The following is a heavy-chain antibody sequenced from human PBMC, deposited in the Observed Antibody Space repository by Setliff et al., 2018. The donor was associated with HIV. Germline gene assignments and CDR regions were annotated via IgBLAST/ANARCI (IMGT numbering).Heavy chain of an antibody. Sequence: SETLSLTCTVSGSSISGHFWGWIRQPPGKGLECIGNIYYSGSTSYNPSLKSRVTISVDTSKNQFSLKLSSVTAADTAVYYCARLLVAGMLFDYWGQGTLVTVSS. CDR3: ARLLVAGMLFDY. J-gene: IGHJ4*02. CDR2: IYYSGST. CDR1: GSSISGHF. D-gene: IGHD2-15*01. V-gene: IGHV4-59*08.